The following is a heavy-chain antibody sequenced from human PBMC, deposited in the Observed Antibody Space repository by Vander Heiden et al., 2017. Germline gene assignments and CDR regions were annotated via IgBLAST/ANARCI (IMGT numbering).Heavy chain of an antibody. Sequence: QVQLVQSGAEVKKPGASVKVSGKASGYTFTSKGISWVRQAPGQGLEWMGWISAYNGNTNYAQKLQGRVTMTTDTSTSTAYMELRSLRSDDTAVYYCARDPRRCSGGSCYSLLGYYGMDVWGQGTTVTVSS. D-gene: IGHD2-15*01. CDR2: ISAYNGNT. J-gene: IGHJ6*02. CDR1: GYTFTSKG. CDR3: ARDPRRCSGGSCYSLLGYYGMDV. V-gene: IGHV1-18*01.